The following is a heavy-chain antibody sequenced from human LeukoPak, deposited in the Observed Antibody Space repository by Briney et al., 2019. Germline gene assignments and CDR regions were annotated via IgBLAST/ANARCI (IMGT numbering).Heavy chain of an antibody. D-gene: IGHD3-22*01. CDR2: IIPILGIA. Sequence: SVKVSCKASGGTFSSYAISWVRQAPGQGLEWMGRIIPILGIANYAQKFQGRVTITADKSTSTAYMELSSLRSEDTAVYYCARGGYHDSSGYYYGWGQGTLVTVSS. CDR3: ARGGYHDSSGYYYG. V-gene: IGHV1-69*04. CDR1: GGTFSSYA. J-gene: IGHJ4*02.